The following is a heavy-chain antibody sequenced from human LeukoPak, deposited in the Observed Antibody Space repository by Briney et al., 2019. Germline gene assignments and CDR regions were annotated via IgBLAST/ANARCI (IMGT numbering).Heavy chain of an antibody. Sequence: GGSLRLSCAASGFTFSGYWMNWVRQTPGKGLVWVARINSDGSSTTDADSVRGRFTISRDNAKNTLYLQMNSLRAEDTAVYYCAKVPGYSYGLFDYWGQGTLVTVSS. V-gene: IGHV3-74*01. CDR2: INSDGSST. D-gene: IGHD5-18*01. CDR3: AKVPGYSYGLFDY. CDR1: GFTFSGYW. J-gene: IGHJ4*02.